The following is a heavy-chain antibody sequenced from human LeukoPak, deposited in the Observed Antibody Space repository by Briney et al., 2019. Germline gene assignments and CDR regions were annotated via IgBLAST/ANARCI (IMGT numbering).Heavy chain of an antibody. CDR3: ARGEGYDILTGYSR. CDR1: GFTFDDYA. CDR2: INWNSGSI. Sequence: GGSLRLSCAASGFTFDDYAMHWVRQAPGKGLEWVSGINWNSGSIGYADSVKGRFTISRDNAKNSLYLQMNSLRAEDTALYYCARGEGYDILTGYSRWGQGTLVTVSS. J-gene: IGHJ4*02. D-gene: IGHD3-9*01. V-gene: IGHV3-9*01.